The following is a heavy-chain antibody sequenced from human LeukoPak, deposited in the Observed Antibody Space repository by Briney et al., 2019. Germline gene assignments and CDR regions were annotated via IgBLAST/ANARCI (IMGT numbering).Heavy chain of an antibody. J-gene: IGHJ4*02. CDR2: IYSGGST. CDR1: GFTVSSNY. Sequence: GGSLRLSCAASGFTVSSNYMSWVRQAPGKGLEWVSVIYSGGSTKYADSVEGRFTISRDTSKNTLYLQMNSLRAEDTAVYYCAKCTNYCFDYWGQGTLVTVSS. D-gene: IGHD1-7*01. V-gene: IGHV3-53*01. CDR3: AKCTNYCFDY.